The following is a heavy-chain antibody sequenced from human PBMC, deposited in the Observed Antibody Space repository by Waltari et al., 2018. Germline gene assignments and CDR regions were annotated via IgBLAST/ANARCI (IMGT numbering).Heavy chain of an antibody. D-gene: IGHD3-10*01. CDR2: INPIMGTA. Sequence: QVQLVQSGAEVKKPGSSVKVSCKASGGTFSSYAISWVRQAPGQGLEWMGGINPIMGTANYAQKFQGRVTITADESTSTAYMELSSLRSEDTAVYYCARNHFHGGYYYYYYMDVWGKGTTVTVSS. J-gene: IGHJ6*03. CDR1: GGTFSSYA. CDR3: ARNHFHGGYYYYYYMDV. V-gene: IGHV1-69*13.